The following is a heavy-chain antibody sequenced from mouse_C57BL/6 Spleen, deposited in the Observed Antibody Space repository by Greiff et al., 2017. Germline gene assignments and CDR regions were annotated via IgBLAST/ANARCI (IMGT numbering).Heavy chain of an antibody. CDR1: GYTFTSYW. CDR2: IHPNSGST. D-gene: IGHD1-1*01. Sequence: QVQLKQPGAELVKPGASVKLSCKASGYTFTSYWMHWVKQRPGQGLEWIGMIHPNSGSTNYNEKFKSKATLTVDKSSSTAYMQLSSLTSEDSAVYYCAREGLYGSSSYWGQGTLVTVSA. V-gene: IGHV1-64*01. CDR3: AREGLYGSSSY. J-gene: IGHJ3*01.